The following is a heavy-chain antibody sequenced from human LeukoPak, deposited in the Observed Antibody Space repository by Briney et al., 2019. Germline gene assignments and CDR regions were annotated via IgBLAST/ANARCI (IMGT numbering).Heavy chain of an antibody. J-gene: IGHJ4*02. V-gene: IGHV3-7*05. CDR2: IKQDGSEK. CDR1: GGSFSSGSYY. Sequence: ETLSLTCTVSGGSFSSGSYYWSWVRQAPGKGLEWVANIKQDGSEKYYVDSVKGRFTISRDNAKNSLYLQMNSMRAEDTAVYYCARDGDAGGRYYYDSSGYSPLFDYWGQGTLVTVSS. D-gene: IGHD3-22*01. CDR3: ARDGDAGGRYYYDSSGYSPLFDY.